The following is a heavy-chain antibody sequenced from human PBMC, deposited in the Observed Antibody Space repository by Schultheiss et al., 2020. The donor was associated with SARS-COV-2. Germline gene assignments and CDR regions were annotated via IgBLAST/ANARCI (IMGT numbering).Heavy chain of an antibody. Sequence: GGSLRLSCAASGFTFSDNAMSWVRQAPGKGLEWVSAISGSGGSTYYADSVKGRFTISRDNSKNTLYLQMNSLRAEDTAVYYCYLRGVISDFYGMDVWGQGTTVTVSS. CDR1: GFTFSDNA. CDR2: ISGSGGST. D-gene: IGHD3-10*01. V-gene: IGHV3-23*01. J-gene: IGHJ6*02. CDR3: YLRGVISDFYGMDV.